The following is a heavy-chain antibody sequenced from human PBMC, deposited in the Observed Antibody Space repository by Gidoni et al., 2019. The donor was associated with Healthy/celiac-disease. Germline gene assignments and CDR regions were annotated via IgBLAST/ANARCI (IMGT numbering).Heavy chain of an antibody. CDR2: IKQDGSEK. Sequence: EVQLVESGGGLFQPGGSLRLSCAASGFPFISYWMSWVRQAPGKGLEWVANIKQDGSEKYYVDSVKGRFTISRDNAKNSLYLQMNRLRAEDTAVYYCAREAGLLGGATPFDYWGQGTLVTVSS. D-gene: IGHD1-26*01. CDR1: GFPFISYW. V-gene: IGHV3-7*01. J-gene: IGHJ4*02. CDR3: AREAGLLGGATPFDY.